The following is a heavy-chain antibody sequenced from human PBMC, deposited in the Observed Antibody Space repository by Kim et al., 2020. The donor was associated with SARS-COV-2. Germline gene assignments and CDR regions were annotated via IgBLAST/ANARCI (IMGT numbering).Heavy chain of an antibody. CDR2: ISNGGSYT. CDR1: GFTFTSHS. Sequence: GGSLRLSCAASGFTFTSHSMTWVRQAPGKGLEWVSYISNGGSYTYYADSVKGRFTISRDNAKNTLYLQMNSLRAEDTAVYYCARVRWGSSWYEGRGYYYDMDVWGEGTTVTVSS. V-gene: IGHV3-21*05. J-gene: IGHJ6*04. D-gene: IGHD6-13*01. CDR3: ARVRWGSSWYEGRGYYYDMDV.